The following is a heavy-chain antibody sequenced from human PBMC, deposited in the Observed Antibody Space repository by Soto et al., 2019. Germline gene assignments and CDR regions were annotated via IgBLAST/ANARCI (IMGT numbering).Heavy chain of an antibody. CDR3: ARDPIVVVVAAAYDACDI. D-gene: IGHD2-15*01. CDR1: GFTFSSYG. V-gene: IGHV3-33*01. Sequence: QVQLVESGGGVVQPGRSLRLSCAASGFTFSSYGMHWVRQAPGKGLEWVAVIWYDGSNKYYADSVKGRFTISRDNSKNTLYLQMNRLRAEDTAVYYCARDPIVVVVAAAYDACDIWGQGTMVTVSS. J-gene: IGHJ3*02. CDR2: IWYDGSNK.